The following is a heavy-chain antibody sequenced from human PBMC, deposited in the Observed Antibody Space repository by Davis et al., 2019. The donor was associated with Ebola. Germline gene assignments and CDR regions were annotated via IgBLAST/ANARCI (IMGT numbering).Heavy chain of an antibody. CDR2: ISAYNGNT. CDR3: ARDTFGVVPAARFDP. V-gene: IGHV1-18*04. J-gene: IGHJ5*02. Sequence: ASVKVSCKASGYTFTSYGISWVRQAPGQGLEWMGWISAYNGNTNYAQKLQGRVTMTTDTSTSTAYMELRSLRSDDTAVYYCARDTFGVVPAARFDPWGQGTLVTVSS. CDR1: GYTFTSYG. D-gene: IGHD2-2*01.